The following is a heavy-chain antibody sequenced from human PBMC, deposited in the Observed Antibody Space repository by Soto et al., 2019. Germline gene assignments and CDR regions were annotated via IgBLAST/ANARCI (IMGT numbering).Heavy chain of an antibody. Sequence: QVQLVQSGAEVKKPGSSVKVSCKASGGTFSSYAISWVRQAPGQGLEWMGGIIPIFGTANYADKCQGRATITADESTSTAYIALSSLRAENTDVYYCARAPHWIQGGMDVWGQGTTVTVSS. J-gene: IGHJ6*02. V-gene: IGHV1-69*01. CDR3: ARAPHWIQGGMDV. CDR2: IIPIFGTA. D-gene: IGHD5-18*01. CDR1: GGTFSSYA.